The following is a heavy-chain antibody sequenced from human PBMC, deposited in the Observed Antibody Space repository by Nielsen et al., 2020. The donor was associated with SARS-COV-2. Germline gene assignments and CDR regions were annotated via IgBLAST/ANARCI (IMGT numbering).Heavy chain of an antibody. V-gene: IGHV3-53*01. J-gene: IGHJ6*02. CDR2: IYSGGRR. CDR1: GCTVSSKY. CDR3: ARDLQYYGMDV. Sequence: GEALKISWAASGCTVSSKYMSWDRQAPGKGLEWVSVIYSGGRRYYADSVKGRFTISIDNSKNTLYLQMNSLRAEDTAVYYCARDLQYYGMDVWGQGTTVTVSS.